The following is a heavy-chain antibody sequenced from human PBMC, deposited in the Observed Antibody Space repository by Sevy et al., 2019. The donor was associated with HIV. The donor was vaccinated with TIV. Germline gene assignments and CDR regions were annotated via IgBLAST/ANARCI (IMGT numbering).Heavy chain of an antibody. D-gene: IGHD3-22*01. V-gene: IGHV1-18*01. CDR2: ISGYNGNT. CDR1: GYTFTNYG. CDR3: ARDESFSLIVVDLDY. Sequence: ASLKVSCKTSGYTFTNYGVTWVRQAPGQGLEWMGWISGYNGNTKYAEKLQNRVTMTTDTSTITAYMELRSLRHDDTAVYYCARDESFSLIVVDLDYWGQGTLVTVSS. J-gene: IGHJ4*02.